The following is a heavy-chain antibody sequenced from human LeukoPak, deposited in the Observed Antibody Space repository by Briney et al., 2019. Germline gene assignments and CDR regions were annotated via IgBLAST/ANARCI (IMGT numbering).Heavy chain of an antibody. Sequence: PGGSLRLSCAASGFTFSSYAMSWVRQAPGKGLEWVSAISGSGGSTYYADSVKGRFTISRDNSKNTLYLQMNSLRAADTAVYYCARGIWFGELSTFDYWGQGTLVTVSS. CDR1: GFTFSSYA. CDR3: ARGIWFGELSTFDY. V-gene: IGHV3-23*01. CDR2: ISGSGGST. D-gene: IGHD3-10*01. J-gene: IGHJ4*02.